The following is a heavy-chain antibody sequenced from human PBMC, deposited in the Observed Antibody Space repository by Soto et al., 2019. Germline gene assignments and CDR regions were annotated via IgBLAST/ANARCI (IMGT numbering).Heavy chain of an antibody. J-gene: IGHJ6*02. V-gene: IGHV3-74*01. Sequence: EVQLVASGGGLLQPGGSLRLSCAVSGSTFSNDWMHWVRQAPGKGLVWVSHINSDGSSTNYADFVKGRFTIARDNAKNTVYLQMKSRRAEDTAVYYGARDRSYSLDGWGQGTTVTVSS. CDR1: GSTFSNDW. CDR3: ARDRSYSLDG. CDR2: INSDGSST.